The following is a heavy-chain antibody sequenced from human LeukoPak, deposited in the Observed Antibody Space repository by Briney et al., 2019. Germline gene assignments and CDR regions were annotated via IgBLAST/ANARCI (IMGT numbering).Heavy chain of an antibody. V-gene: IGHV4-39*07. Sequence: SETLSLTCIVSGGSISSSSYYWGWIRQPPGKGLEWIGSIYYSGSTYYNPSLKSRVTISVDTSKNQFSLKLSSVTAADTAVYYCARDQREITFGGVIAPFDYWGQGTLVTVSS. D-gene: IGHD3-16*02. CDR3: ARDQREITFGGVIAPFDY. CDR2: IYYSGST. CDR1: GGSISSSSYY. J-gene: IGHJ4*02.